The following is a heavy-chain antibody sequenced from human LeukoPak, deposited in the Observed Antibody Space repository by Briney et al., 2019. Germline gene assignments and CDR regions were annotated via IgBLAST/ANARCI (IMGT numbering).Heavy chain of an antibody. V-gene: IGHV4-34*01. D-gene: IGHD3-16*01. CDR3: ARHYEP. Sequence: GSLRLSCAASGFTFSSYAMSWVRQAPGKGLEWIGEINHSGSTNYNPSLKSRVTISVDTSKNQFSLKLNSVTAADTAVYYCARHYEPWGQGTLVTVSS. CDR1: GFTFSSYA. CDR2: INHSGST. J-gene: IGHJ5*02.